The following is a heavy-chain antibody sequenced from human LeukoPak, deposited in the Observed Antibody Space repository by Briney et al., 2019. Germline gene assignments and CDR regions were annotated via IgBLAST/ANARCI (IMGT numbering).Heavy chain of an antibody. J-gene: IGHJ6*02. CDR1: GGTFSSYA. Sequence: SVKVSCKASGGTFSSYAISWERQAPGQGLEWMGGIIPIFGTANYAQKFQGRVTITADESTSTAYMELSSLRSEDTAVYYCARASGIDSSGWYVNYYYGMDVWGQGTTVTVS. CDR2: IIPIFGTA. V-gene: IGHV1-69*13. D-gene: IGHD6-19*01. CDR3: ARASGIDSSGWYVNYYYGMDV.